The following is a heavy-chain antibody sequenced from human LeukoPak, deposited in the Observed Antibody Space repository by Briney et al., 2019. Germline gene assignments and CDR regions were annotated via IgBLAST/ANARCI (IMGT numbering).Heavy chain of an antibody. Sequence: GGSLRLSCAASGFTFSDYYMSWIRQAPGKGLEWVSYISSSGSTIYYADSVKGRFTISRDNAKNSLYLQMNSLRAEDTAVYYCAREKDYYDSSGLDAFDIWGQGTMVTVSS. J-gene: IGHJ3*02. V-gene: IGHV3-11*01. CDR1: GFTFSDYY. CDR3: AREKDYYDSSGLDAFDI. CDR2: ISSSGSTI. D-gene: IGHD3-22*01.